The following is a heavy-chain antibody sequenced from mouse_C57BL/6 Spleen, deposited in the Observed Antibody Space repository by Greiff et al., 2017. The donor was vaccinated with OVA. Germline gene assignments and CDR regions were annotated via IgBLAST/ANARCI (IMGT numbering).Heavy chain of an antibody. D-gene: IGHD2-3*01. CDR1: GYTFTSYW. Sequence: QVQLQQSGAELVKPGASVTLSCKASGYTFTSYWMHWVKQRPGRGLEWIGRIDPNSGGTKYNEKFKSKATLTVDKPSSTAYMQLSSLTSEDSAVYYCARGDGDGYYYAMDYWGQGTSVTVSS. CDR2: IDPNSGGT. CDR3: ARGDGDGYYYAMDY. V-gene: IGHV1-72*01. J-gene: IGHJ4*01.